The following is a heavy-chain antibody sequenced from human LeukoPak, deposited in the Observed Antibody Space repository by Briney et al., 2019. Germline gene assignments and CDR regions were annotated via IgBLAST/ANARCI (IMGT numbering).Heavy chain of an antibody. CDR1: GYTFTSYA. CDR3: ARGGRGNYNAPFDY. Sequence: ASVKVSCKASGYTFTSYAMNWVRQAPGQGLEWMGWMNTNTGNPTYAQGFTGRFVFSLDTSVSTAYLQISSLKAEDTAVYYCARGGRGNYNAPFDYWGQGTLGTVSS. V-gene: IGHV7-4-1*02. CDR2: MNTNTGNP. J-gene: IGHJ4*02. D-gene: IGHD1-26*01.